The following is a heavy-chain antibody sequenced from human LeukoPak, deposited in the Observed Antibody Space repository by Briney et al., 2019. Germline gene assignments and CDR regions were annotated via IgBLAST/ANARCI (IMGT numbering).Heavy chain of an antibody. J-gene: IGHJ5*02. V-gene: IGHV4-59*10. CDR1: GGSFSGYY. CDR3: ARDKFGHSSSGYLPASYNWFDP. CDR2: IYSSGST. D-gene: IGHD3-22*01. Sequence: SETLSLTCAVYGGSFSGYYWSWIRQPPGKGLEWIGRIYSSGSTNYSPSLKSRVTMSVDTSKNQFSLKLSSVTAADTAMYYCARDKFGHSSSGYLPASYNWFDPWGQGTLVTVSS.